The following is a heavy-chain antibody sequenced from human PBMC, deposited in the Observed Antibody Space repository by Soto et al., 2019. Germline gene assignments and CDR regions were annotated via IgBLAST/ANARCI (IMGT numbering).Heavy chain of an antibody. CDR1: GYSFTSYW. CDR3: ASPRAYYDTSYGI. D-gene: IGHD3-16*01. CDR2: IYPGNSDT. J-gene: IGHJ3*02. V-gene: IGHV5-51*01. Sequence: PGESLKISCKGSGYSFTSYWIGWVRQMPGKGLEWMGIIYPGNSDTRYRPSFQGQVTISADKSISTAYLQWSSLKASDTAMYYCASPRAYYDTSYGIWGQGTRVTVSS.